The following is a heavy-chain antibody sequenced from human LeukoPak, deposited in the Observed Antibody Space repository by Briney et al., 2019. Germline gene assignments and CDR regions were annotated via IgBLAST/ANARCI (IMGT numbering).Heavy chain of an antibody. D-gene: IGHD2-21*02. Sequence: ASVKVSCKASGGTFSSYTINWVRQAPGQGLEWMGGIIPIIGTADYAQEFQGRVTITADKSTSTTYMELSGLRSEDTAVYYCARTVVVTAEHAFDIWGQGTMVTVSS. CDR3: ARTVVVTAEHAFDI. J-gene: IGHJ3*02. V-gene: IGHV1-69*06. CDR1: GGTFSSYT. CDR2: IIPIIGTA.